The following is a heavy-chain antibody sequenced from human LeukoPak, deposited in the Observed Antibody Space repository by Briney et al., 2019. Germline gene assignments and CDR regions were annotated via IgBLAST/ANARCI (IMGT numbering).Heavy chain of an antibody. D-gene: IGHD5-18*01. J-gene: IGHJ4*02. CDR3: ARDDWVIQLWTGFDY. CDR1: GYTLTSYG. CDR2: ISAYNGNT. Sequence: ASVKVSCKASGYTLTSYGISWVRQAPGQGLEWMGWISAYNGNTNYAQKLQGRVTMTTDTSTSTAYMELRSLRSDDTAVYYCARDDWVIQLWTGFDYWGQGTLVTVSS. V-gene: IGHV1-18*01.